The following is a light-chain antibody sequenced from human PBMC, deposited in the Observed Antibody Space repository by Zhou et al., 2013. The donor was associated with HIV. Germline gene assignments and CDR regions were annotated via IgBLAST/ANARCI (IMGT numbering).Light chain of an antibody. CDR2: KAS. CDR1: QSISSW. J-gene: IGKJ2*01. Sequence: DVQMTQSPSTLSASVGDRVTITCRASQSISSWLAWYQQKPGKAPKLLIYKASSLESGVPPRFSGSGSGTEFTLTISSLQPDDFATYYCQQCNSYPMYTFGQGTKLEIK. V-gene: IGKV1-5*03. CDR3: QQCNSYPMYT.